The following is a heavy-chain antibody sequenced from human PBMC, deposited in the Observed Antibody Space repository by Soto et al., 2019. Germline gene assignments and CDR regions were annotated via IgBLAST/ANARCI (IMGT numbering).Heavy chain of an antibody. CDR1: GGSISSSSYY. D-gene: IGHD6-6*01. V-gene: IGHV4-39*01. Sequence: SETLSLTCTVSGGSISSSSYYWGWIRQPPGKGLEWIGSIYYSGSTYYNPSLKSRVTISVDTSKNQFSLKLSSATAADTAVYYCARHPPPGIAARPDYWGQGTLVTVSS. J-gene: IGHJ4*02. CDR2: IYYSGST. CDR3: ARHPPPGIAARPDY.